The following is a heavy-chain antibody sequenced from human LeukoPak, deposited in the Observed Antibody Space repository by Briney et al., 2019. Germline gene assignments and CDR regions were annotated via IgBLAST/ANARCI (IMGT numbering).Heavy chain of an antibody. CDR2: INPNSGGT. Sequence: ASVKVSCKTSGYTFTGYYMNWVRQAPGQGLEWMGRINPNSGGTNYAQKFQGRVTMTRDTSISTAYMELSRLRSDDTAVYYCARDPEYYYDSSGYQYYFDYWGQGTLVTVSS. CDR3: ARDPEYYYDSSGYQYYFDY. D-gene: IGHD3-22*01. CDR1: GYTFTGYY. J-gene: IGHJ4*02. V-gene: IGHV1-2*06.